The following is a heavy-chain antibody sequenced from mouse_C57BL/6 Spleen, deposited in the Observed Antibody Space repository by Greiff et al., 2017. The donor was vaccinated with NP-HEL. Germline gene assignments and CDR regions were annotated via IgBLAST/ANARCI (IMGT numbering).Heavy chain of an antibody. Sequence: EVQLQQSGPVLVKPGASVKMSCKASGYTFTDYYMNWVKQSHGKSLEWIGVINPYNGGTSYNQKFKGKATLTVDKSSSTAYMELNSLTSEDSAGYYCARQREAMDYWGQGTSVTVSS. CDR3: ARQREAMDY. CDR2: INPYNGGT. V-gene: IGHV1-19*01. CDR1: GYTFTDYY. J-gene: IGHJ4*01.